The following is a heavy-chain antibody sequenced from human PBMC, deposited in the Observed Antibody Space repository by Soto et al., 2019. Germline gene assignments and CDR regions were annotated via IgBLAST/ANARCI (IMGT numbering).Heavy chain of an antibody. CDR2: IWYDGGNK. V-gene: IGHV3-33*01. D-gene: IGHD1-26*01. CDR1: GFVFSTYG. CDR3: ARAVGPFDY. J-gene: IGHJ4*02. Sequence: QVQLVESGGGVVQPGRSLRLSCAASGFVFSTYGMHWVRQAPGKGLEWVAVIWYDGGNKYYADSVRGRFTISRDNSKNTLFLPLNSLRAEDTAVYYCARAVGPFDYWGQGTLVTVSS.